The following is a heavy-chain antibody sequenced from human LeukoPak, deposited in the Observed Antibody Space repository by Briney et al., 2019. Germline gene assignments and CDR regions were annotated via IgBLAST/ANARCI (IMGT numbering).Heavy chain of an antibody. V-gene: IGHV1-2*06. Sequence: ASVKVSCKASGYTFTSYGISWVRQAPGQGLEWMGRINPNSGGTNYAQKFQGRVTMTRDTSISTAYMELSRLRSDDTAVYYCARVSVGDYYDSSGDYWGQGTLVTVSS. D-gene: IGHD3-22*01. CDR2: INPNSGGT. CDR1: GYTFTSYG. J-gene: IGHJ4*02. CDR3: ARVSVGDYYDSSGDY.